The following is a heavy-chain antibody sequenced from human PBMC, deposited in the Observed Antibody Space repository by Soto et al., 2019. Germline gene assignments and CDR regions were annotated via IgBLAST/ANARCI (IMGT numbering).Heavy chain of an antibody. CDR2: LSYLGTT. D-gene: IGHD6-19*01. V-gene: IGHV4-39*01. CDR1: NDSIRSGTYY. Sequence: SETLSLTCTVSNDSIRSGTYYLAWIRQPPGRGLEWIGSLSYLGTTDYNPSLKSRVTISKDASKNQFSLKLSSVTAQDTAVYYCVTGRSDSGCYAEHFWGKGTRVTVSS. CDR3: VTGRSDSGCYAEHF. J-gene: IGHJ4*02.